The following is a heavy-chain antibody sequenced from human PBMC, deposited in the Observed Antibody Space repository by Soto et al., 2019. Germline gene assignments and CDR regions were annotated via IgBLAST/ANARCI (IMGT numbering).Heavy chain of an antibody. CDR3: ARDLGAVAGTFDP. J-gene: IGHJ5*02. CDR1: GFTFSSYG. Sequence: QVQLVESGGGVVQPGRSLRLSCAASGFTFSSYGMHWVRQAPGKGLEWVAVIWYDGSNKYYADSVKGRFTISRDNSKNTLYLQMNSLRAEDTAVYYCARDLGAVAGTFDPWGQGTLVPVSS. V-gene: IGHV3-33*01. CDR2: IWYDGSNK. D-gene: IGHD6-19*01.